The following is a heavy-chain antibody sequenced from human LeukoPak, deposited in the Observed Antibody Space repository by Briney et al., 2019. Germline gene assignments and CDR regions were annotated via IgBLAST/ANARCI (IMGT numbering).Heavy chain of an antibody. Sequence: GGSLRLSCEVSGFTFRNYWMTWVRQAPGRGLEWVASIKPDGSEKNCVDSVKGRFTISRDDAKNSLFLQMNSLRPEDTAVYFCARNDVAAAGDYWGQGTLVTVSS. CDR3: ARNDVAAAGDY. V-gene: IGHV3-7*01. CDR1: GFTFRNYW. J-gene: IGHJ4*02. CDR2: IKPDGSEK. D-gene: IGHD6-13*01.